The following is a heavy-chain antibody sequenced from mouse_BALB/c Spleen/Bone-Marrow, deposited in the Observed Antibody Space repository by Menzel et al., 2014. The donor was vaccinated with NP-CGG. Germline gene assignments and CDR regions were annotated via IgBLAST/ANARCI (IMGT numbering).Heavy chain of an antibody. J-gene: IGHJ3*01. Sequence: EVQLVESGPELVKPGASVKMSCKASGYTFTSYVMHWVKQKPGQGLEWIGYINPYNDGTKYNEKFKGKATLTSDKSSSTAYMELSSLTSEDSAVYYCASPYYRYDGFACWGQGTLVTVSA. V-gene: IGHV1-14*01. CDR2: INPYNDGT. D-gene: IGHD2-14*01. CDR1: GYTFTSYV. CDR3: ASPYYRYDGFAC.